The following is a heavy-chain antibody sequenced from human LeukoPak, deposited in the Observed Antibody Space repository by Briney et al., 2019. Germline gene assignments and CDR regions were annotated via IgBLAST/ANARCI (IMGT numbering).Heavy chain of an antibody. J-gene: IGHJ6*02. CDR1: GVSISDYY. D-gene: IGHD3-16*01. V-gene: IGHV3-11*01. CDR2: ISSSGTTI. CDR3: AGGKSHYYGMDV. Sequence: PGGSLRISCAASGVSISDYYMKWIRQDPGKGLEWVSYISSSGTTIYHADSVRARFTISRDNAKNSLDLQMNSLRAEDTAVYFCAGGKSHYYGMDVWGQGTTVTVSS.